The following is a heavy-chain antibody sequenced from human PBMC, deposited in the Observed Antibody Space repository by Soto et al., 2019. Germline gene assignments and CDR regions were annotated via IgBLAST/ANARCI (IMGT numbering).Heavy chain of an antibody. CDR1: GGSLSSYY. D-gene: IGHD3-22*01. V-gene: IGHV4-59*12. Sequence: SETLSLTCTVSGGSLSSYYWRWIRQPPGKGLEWIGYIYYSGSTNYNPSLKSRVTISVDTSKNQFSLKLSSVTAADTAVYYCARDSGYYYDSSGYSPLDWGQGTLVTVSS. CDR3: ARDSGYYYDSSGYSPLD. J-gene: IGHJ4*02. CDR2: IYYSGST.